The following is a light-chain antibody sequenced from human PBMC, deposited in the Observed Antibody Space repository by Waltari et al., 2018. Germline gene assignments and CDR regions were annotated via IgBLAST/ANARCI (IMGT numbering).Light chain of an antibody. Sequence: QTVVTQEPSFSVSPGGTVTLTCGLSSGSVSSSYFPSWYQQTPGQAPRTLIYSTNTRCSGVPERFSGAILGNKAALTITGAQADDESDYYCVLYMGSGLWVFGGGTKLTVL. J-gene: IGLJ3*02. CDR1: SGSVSSSYF. CDR3: VLYMGSGLWV. V-gene: IGLV8-61*01. CDR2: STN.